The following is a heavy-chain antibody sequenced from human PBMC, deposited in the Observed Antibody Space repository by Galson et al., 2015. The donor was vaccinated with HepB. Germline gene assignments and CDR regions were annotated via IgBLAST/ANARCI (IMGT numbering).Heavy chain of an antibody. J-gene: IGHJ5*02. V-gene: IGHV3-9*01. CDR1: GFTFDDYA. CDR2: ISWNSGSI. D-gene: IGHD1-1*01. Sequence: SLRLSCAASGFTFDDYAMHWVRQAPGKGLEWVSGISWNSGSIGYADSVKGRFTISRDNAKNSLYLQMNSLRAEDTALYYCAKDIHWNAGNRFDPWGQGTLVTVSS. CDR3: AKDIHWNAGNRFDP.